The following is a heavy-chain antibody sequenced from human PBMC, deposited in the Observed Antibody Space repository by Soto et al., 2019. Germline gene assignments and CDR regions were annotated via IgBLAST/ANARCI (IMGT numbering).Heavy chain of an antibody. CDR3: ARDRPHDSGGYFDY. CDR1: GFTFSSYA. D-gene: IGHD3-22*01. V-gene: IGHV3-30-3*01. J-gene: IGHJ4*02. Sequence: PGGSLRLSCAASGFTFSSYAMHWVRQAPGKGLEWVAVISYDGSNKYYADSVKGRFTISRDNSKNTLYLQMNSLRAEDTAVYYCARDRPHDSGGYFDYWGQGTLVTVSS. CDR2: ISYDGSNK.